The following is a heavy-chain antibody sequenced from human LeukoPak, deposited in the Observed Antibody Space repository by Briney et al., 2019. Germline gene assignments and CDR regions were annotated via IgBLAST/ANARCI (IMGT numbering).Heavy chain of an antibody. D-gene: IGHD5/OR15-5a*01. CDR2: VNKDGSNT. Sequence: GGALRLSCAASGFTFSNHWMHWVRQAPGEGLVWVSRVNKDGSNTVYADSVKGRFSSSRDSAKNILYLQMNSLRAEDTAVYYCTRGLSPSEALDIWGQGTMVTVSS. J-gene: IGHJ3*02. CDR3: TRGLSPSEALDI. CDR1: GFTFSNHW. V-gene: IGHV3-74*01.